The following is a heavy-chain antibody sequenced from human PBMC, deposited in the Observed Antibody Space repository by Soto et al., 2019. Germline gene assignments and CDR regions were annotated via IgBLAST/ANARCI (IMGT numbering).Heavy chain of an antibody. J-gene: IGHJ4*02. CDR1: GFTFSIYA. CDR2: ISGSGGST. D-gene: IGHD5-18*01. Sequence: GGSLRLSCAASGFTFSIYAMSWVRQAQGKGLEWVSAISGSGGSTYYADSVKGRFTISRDNSKNTLYLQMNSLRAEDTAVYYCARGLGVATAMVYFDYWGQGTLVTVSS. V-gene: IGHV3-23*01. CDR3: ARGLGVATAMVYFDY.